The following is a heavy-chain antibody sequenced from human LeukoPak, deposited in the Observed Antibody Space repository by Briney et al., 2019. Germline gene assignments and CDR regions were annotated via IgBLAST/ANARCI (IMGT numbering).Heavy chain of an antibody. J-gene: IGHJ4*02. CDR3: AIGYDILTGSFDY. V-gene: IGHV5-10-1*01. Sequence: GESLKISCKGSGSRFTSYWISWVRRMPGKGLEWMGRIDPSDSYTNYSPSFQGHVTISADKSISTAYLQWSSLKASDTAMYYCAIGYDILTGSFDYWGQGTLVTVSS. CDR2: IDPSDSYT. D-gene: IGHD3-9*01. CDR1: GSRFTSYW.